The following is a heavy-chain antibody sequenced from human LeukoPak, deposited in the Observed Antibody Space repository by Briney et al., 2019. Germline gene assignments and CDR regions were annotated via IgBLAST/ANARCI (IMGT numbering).Heavy chain of an antibody. J-gene: IGHJ6*02. CDR1: GYTFTTYG. Sequence: ASVKVSCKASGYTFTTYGISWVRQAPGQRLEWIGWIVVGSGNTNYAQKFQERATITRDMSTSTAYMELSSLRSEDTAVYYCAGSYCSSTSCHQPYYYYGMDVWGQGTTVTVSS. CDR3: AGSYCSSTSCHQPYYYYGMDV. CDR2: IVVGSGNT. V-gene: IGHV1-58*02. D-gene: IGHD2-2*01.